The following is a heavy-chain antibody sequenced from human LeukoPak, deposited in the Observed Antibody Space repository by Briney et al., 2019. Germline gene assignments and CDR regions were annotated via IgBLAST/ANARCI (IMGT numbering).Heavy chain of an antibody. CDR3: AKRDCSGSGCGYYYMGV. J-gene: IGHJ6*03. CDR2: IQYDGSDT. Sequence: PGGSLRLSCAASGFTFCSYGMYWVRQAPGKGLEWVAFIQYDGSDTYYTDSMKGRFTISRDNSKNTLFLQMNNLRAEDTALYYCAKRDCSGSGCGYYYMGVWGKGTTVTVSS. CDR1: GFTFCSYG. D-gene: IGHD2-15*01. V-gene: IGHV3-30*02.